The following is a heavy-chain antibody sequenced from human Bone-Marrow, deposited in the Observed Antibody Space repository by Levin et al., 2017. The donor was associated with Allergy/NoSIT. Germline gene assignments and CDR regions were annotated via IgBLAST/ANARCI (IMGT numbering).Heavy chain of an antibody. D-gene: IGHD1-26*01. V-gene: IGHV5-51*01. CDR3: ARVGGGYGMDV. J-gene: IGHJ6*02. CDR2: IYPHNSET. Sequence: GGSLRLSCKASGYGFTNYWIGWVRQMSGKGLEWMGLIYPHNSETIYSPSFEGQATISADKSISTAYLQWSSLKASDTAMYYCARVGGGYGMDVWGQGTTVAVSS. CDR1: GYGFTNYW.